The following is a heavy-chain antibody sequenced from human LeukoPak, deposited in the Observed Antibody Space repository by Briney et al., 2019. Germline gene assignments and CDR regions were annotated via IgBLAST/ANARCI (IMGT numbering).Heavy chain of an antibody. J-gene: IGHJ6*02. CDR2: ISAYNGNT. CDR3: ARDSPDPYSSSSFYYYGMDV. CDR1: GYTFTSYG. Sequence: ASAKVSCKASGYTFTSYGISWVRQAPGQGLEWMGWISAYNGNTNYAQKLRGRVTMTTDTSTSTAYMELRSLRSDDTAVYYCARDSPDPYSSSSFYYYGMDVWGQGTTVTVSS. V-gene: IGHV1-18*01. D-gene: IGHD6-6*01.